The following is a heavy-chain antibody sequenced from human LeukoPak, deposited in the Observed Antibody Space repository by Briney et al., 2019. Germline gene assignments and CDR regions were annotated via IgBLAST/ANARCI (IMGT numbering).Heavy chain of an antibody. V-gene: IGHV4-34*01. D-gene: IGHD1-14*01. CDR1: GGSFSGYY. J-gene: IGHJ4*02. CDR2: INHSGST. Sequence: SETLSLTCAVYGGSFSGYYWSWIRQPPGKGLEWIGEINHSGSTNYNPSLKSRVTVSVDTSKNQFSLKLSSVTAADTAVYFCARDHWGRITSGGYFDYWGQGTLVTVSS. CDR3: ARDHWGRITSGGYFDY.